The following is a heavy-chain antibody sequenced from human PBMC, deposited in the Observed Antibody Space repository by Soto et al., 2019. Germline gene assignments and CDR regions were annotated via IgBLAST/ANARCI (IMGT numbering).Heavy chain of an antibody. CDR3: ETHNGSYYPTLDY. Sequence: GGSLRLSCAASGFTFSSYGMHWVRQAPGKGLEWVAVISYDGSNKYYADSVKGRFTISRDNSKNTLYLQMNSLRAEDTAVYYCETHNGSYYPTLDYWGQGTLVTVSS. CDR1: GFTFSSYG. D-gene: IGHD1-26*01. J-gene: IGHJ4*02. CDR2: ISYDGSNK. V-gene: IGHV3-30*03.